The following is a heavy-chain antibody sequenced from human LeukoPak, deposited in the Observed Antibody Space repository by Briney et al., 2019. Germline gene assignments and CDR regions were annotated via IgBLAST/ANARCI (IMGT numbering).Heavy chain of an antibody. D-gene: IGHD3-22*01. Sequence: GGSLRLSCAASGFTFSTYAMNWVRQAPGKGLEWVSGISGSGGSTYYADSVKGRFTIPRDNSKNTVYLQMNSLRADDTAVYYCAKGGSITMMVVTPDAFDIWGQGTMATVSS. CDR2: ISGSGGST. CDR1: GFTFSTYA. J-gene: IGHJ3*02. CDR3: AKGGSITMMVVTPDAFDI. V-gene: IGHV3-23*01.